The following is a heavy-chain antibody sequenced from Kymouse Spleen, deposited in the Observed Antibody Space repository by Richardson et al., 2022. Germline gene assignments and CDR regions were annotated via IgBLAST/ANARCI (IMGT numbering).Heavy chain of an antibody. J-gene: IGHJ4*02. D-gene: IGHD1-7*01. CDR3: AKIWDWNYGGFLTT. CDR2: ISWNSGSI. CDR1: GFTFDDYA. Sequence: EVQLVESGGGLVQPGRSLRLSCAASGFTFDDYAMHWVRQAPGKGLEWVSGISWNSGSIGYADSVKGRFTISRDNAKNSLYLQMNSLRAEDTALYYCAKIWDWNYGGFLTTGAREPWSPSPQ. V-gene: IGHV3-9*01.